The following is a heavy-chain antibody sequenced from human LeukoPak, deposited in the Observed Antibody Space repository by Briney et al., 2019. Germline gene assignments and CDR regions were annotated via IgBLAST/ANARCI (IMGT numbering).Heavy chain of an antibody. V-gene: IGHV3-48*01. CDR3: AKSNRITMRVDYYFDY. Sequence: GGSLRLSCAASGFTFGIYAMNWVRQAPGKGLEWVSYIGPSGSDIYYADSVKGRFTISRDNAKDSLYLQMNTLRAEDTAVYYCAKSNRITMRVDYYFDYWGQGTLVTVSS. J-gene: IGHJ4*02. D-gene: IGHD3-22*01. CDR1: GFTFGIYA. CDR2: IGPSGSDI.